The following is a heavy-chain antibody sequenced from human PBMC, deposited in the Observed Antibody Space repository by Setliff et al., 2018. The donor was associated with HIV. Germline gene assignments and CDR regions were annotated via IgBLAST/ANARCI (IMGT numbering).Heavy chain of an antibody. D-gene: IGHD5-12*01. CDR1: GGSFSGYY. Sequence: PSETLSLTCAVYGGSFSGYYWSWIRQPPGKGLEWIGEINHSGSTNYNPSLKSRVTISVDTSKNQFSLKQSALTAADTAVYYCARVCYNVDIVATIIAVAGRKGYFDYWGQGTLVTVSS. J-gene: IGHJ4*02. CDR3: ARVCYNVDIVATIIAVAGRKGYFDY. CDR2: INHSGST. V-gene: IGHV4-34*01.